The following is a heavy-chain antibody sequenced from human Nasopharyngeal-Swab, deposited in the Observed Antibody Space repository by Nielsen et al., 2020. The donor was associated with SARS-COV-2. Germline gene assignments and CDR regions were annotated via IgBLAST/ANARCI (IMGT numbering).Heavy chain of an antibody. CDR2: ISGTSTEI. D-gene: IGHD3-10*01. V-gene: IGHV3-21*01. J-gene: IGHJ4*02. CDR1: GFTFSPYY. Sequence: SLNISCAASGFTFSPYYMIWVRQPPGQGLGWVASISGTSTEIHYADSVNGRFTISRDNTKNPLYLQINSLTVEDTAVYYCARGSVYQTLVYWCQGTLLIVSS. CDR3: ARGSVYQTLVY.